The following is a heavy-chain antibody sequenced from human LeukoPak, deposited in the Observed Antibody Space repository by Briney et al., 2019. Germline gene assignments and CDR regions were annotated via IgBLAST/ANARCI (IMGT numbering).Heavy chain of an antibody. V-gene: IGHV3-23*01. D-gene: IGHD3-22*01. Sequence: GGSLRLSCAASGFTFSSYAMTWVRQAPGKGLEWISAISGSAYSTSYADSVKGRFTISRDNSKNTFYLQMNSLGAEDTAIYYCARNTSGFKLGDAFDIWGQGTMVTVSS. J-gene: IGHJ3*02. CDR2: ISGSAYST. CDR3: ARNTSGFKLGDAFDI. CDR1: GFTFSSYA.